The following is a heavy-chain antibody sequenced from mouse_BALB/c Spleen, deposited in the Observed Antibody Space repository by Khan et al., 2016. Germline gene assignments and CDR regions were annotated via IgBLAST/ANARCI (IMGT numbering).Heavy chain of an antibody. J-gene: IGHJ1*01. V-gene: IGHV5-4*02. CDR1: GFTFSDYY. CDR3: ARALNWYVDD. Sequence: EVELVESGGGLVKPGGSLKLSCAASGFTFSDYYMYWVRQTPEKRLEWVATISDGGSYSYYPDSVQGRYTISRDNAKNNLYLQMSSLKSEDTAIYYYARALNWYVDDWGAGPTVTVSS. CDR2: ISDGGSYS.